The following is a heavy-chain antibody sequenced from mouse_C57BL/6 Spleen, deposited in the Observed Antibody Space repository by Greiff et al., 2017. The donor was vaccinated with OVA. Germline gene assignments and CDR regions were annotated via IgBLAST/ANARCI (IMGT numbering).Heavy chain of an antibody. J-gene: IGHJ1*03. CDR1: GYTFTSYG. Sequence: DVKLQESGAELVRPGSSVKMSCKTSGYTFTSYGINWVKQRPGQGLEWIGYIYSGNGYTEYNEKFKGKATLTSDKSSSTAYMQLSSLTSEDSAIYFCARSVETYVTGYFDVWGTGTTVTVSS. CDR3: ARSVETYVTGYFDV. V-gene: IGHV1-58*01. D-gene: IGHD2-12*01. CDR2: IYSGNGYT.